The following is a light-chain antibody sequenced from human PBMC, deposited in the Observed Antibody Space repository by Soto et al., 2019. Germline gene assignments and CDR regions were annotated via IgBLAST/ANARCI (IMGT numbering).Light chain of an antibody. CDR1: QSVSSNY. V-gene: IGKV3-20*01. CDR3: QQYSSYPWT. J-gene: IGKJ1*01. Sequence: EIVLTQSPGTLSLSPGERATLSCRASQSVSSNYLAWYQQKPGQAPRPLIYGASSRATGIPDRFSGSGAGTDFTLTISRLESEDFAVYYCQQYSSYPWTIGQGTKVDSK. CDR2: GAS.